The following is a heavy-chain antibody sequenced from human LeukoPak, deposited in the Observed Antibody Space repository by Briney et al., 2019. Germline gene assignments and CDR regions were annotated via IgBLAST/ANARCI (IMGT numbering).Heavy chain of an antibody. CDR3: ARAHSYYYGSGSYYQPFDY. CDR1: GFTFSSYS. J-gene: IGHJ4*02. CDR2: ISSSSSYI. D-gene: IGHD3-10*01. V-gene: IGHV3-21*01. Sequence: GGSLRLSRAASGFTFSSYSMNWVRQAPGKGLEWVSSISSSSSYIYYADSVKGRFTISRDNAKNSLYLQMNSLRAEDTAVYYCARAHSYYYGSGSYYQPFDYWGQGTLVTVS.